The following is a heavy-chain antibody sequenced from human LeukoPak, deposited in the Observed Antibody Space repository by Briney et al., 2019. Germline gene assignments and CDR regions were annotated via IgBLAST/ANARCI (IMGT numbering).Heavy chain of an antibody. CDR3: ARDRPDWLRLAFDI. Sequence: SETLSLTCTVSGGSISSSSYYWGWIRQPPGKGLEWIGSIYYSGSTYYNPSLKSRVTISVDTSKNQFSLKLSSVTAADTAVYYCARDRPDWLRLAFDIWGQGTMVTVSS. CDR2: IYYSGST. CDR1: GGSISSSSYY. J-gene: IGHJ3*02. D-gene: IGHD2-21*01. V-gene: IGHV4-39*07.